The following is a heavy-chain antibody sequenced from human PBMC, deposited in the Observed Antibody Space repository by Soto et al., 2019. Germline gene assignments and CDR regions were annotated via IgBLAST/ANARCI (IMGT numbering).Heavy chain of an antibody. CDR1: GYTFSTYG. D-gene: IGHD2-2*02. Sequence: ASVKVSCKASGYTFSTYGITWVRQAPGQGLDWMGWINPIKGDTNSAAIFQDRVTMTTDTSTRTACMELRSLKSDDTAVYYCARVKVPAAILGAFDLWGQGTTVTVSS. CDR3: ARVKVPAAILGAFDL. V-gene: IGHV1-18*01. J-gene: IGHJ6*02. CDR2: INPIKGDT.